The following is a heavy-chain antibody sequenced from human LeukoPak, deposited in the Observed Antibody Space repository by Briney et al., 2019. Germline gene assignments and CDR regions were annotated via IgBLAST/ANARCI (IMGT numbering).Heavy chain of an antibody. Sequence: GGSLRLSCTASGFNFSNHGIHWVRQVPGKGLDWVAVISHDGSQTYCTGSAKGRFTVSRDNSKNTMYLQLNSLRVEDTAMYFCAKDKIDGDYVTPFVYWGQGTLVIVSS. J-gene: IGHJ4*02. CDR3: AKDKIDGDYVTPFVY. V-gene: IGHV3-30*18. CDR2: ISHDGSQT. D-gene: IGHD4-17*01. CDR1: GFNFSNHG.